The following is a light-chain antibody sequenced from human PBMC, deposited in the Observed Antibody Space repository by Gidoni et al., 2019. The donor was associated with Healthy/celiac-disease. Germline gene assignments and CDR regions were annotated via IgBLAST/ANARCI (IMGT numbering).Light chain of an antibody. J-gene: IGKJ5*01. Sequence: IVLTQSPATLSLSPGERATLSCRASQSVSSYLACYQQKPGQAPRLLIYDASNRATGIPARFICSGSGTDFTLTISSLEPEDFAVYYCQQRSNWPPGITFXQXTRLEIK. CDR2: DAS. CDR3: QQRSNWPPGIT. V-gene: IGKV3-11*01. CDR1: QSVSSY.